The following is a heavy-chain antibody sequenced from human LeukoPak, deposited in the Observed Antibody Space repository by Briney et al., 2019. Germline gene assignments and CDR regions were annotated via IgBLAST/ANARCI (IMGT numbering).Heavy chain of an antibody. D-gene: IGHD6-13*01. V-gene: IGHV4-59*01. J-gene: IGHJ4*02. CDR3: ARGVYIAAAQYAY. CDR2: IYYSGTT. CDR1: GGSISSYY. Sequence: PSETLSLTCTVSGGSISSYYWGWVRQPPGKGLEWIGYIYYSGTTNYNPSLKSRVTISVDTPKNQFSLKLSSVTAADTAVYYCARGVYIAAAQYAYWGQGTLVTVSS.